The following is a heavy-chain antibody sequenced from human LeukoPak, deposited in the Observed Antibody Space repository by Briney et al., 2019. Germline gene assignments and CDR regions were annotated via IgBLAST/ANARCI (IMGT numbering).Heavy chain of an antibody. CDR3: AADSNTYYYGSGSYYGLDY. Sequence: ASVKVSCKASGYTSTSSHMHWVRHTPGQGLEWMGIINPSGGSTSYAQKFQGRVTMTRDTSTSTVYMELSSLRSEDTAVYYCAADSNTYYYGSGSYYGLDYWCQGTLVIVSS. CDR1: GYTSTSSH. V-gene: IGHV1-46*01. D-gene: IGHD3-10*01. J-gene: IGHJ4*02. CDR2: INPSGGST.